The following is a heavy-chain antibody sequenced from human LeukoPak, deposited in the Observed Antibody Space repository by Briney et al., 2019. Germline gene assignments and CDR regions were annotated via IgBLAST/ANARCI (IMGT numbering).Heavy chain of an antibody. J-gene: IGHJ3*02. V-gene: IGHV3-23*01. Sequence: GGSLRLSCAASGFTFSSYAMSWVRQAPGKGLEWVSAITGTGGSTYYAASVKGRFTVSRDNSKNTLYLQMSSLRAEDTAMYYCAKVRDTRDWYKDAFDIWGQGTRVTVSS. D-gene: IGHD6-19*01. CDR1: GFTFSSYA. CDR2: ITGTGGST. CDR3: AKVRDTRDWYKDAFDI.